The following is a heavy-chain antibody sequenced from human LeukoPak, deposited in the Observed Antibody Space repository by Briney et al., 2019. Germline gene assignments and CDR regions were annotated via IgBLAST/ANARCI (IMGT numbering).Heavy chain of an antibody. V-gene: IGHV3-30*04. D-gene: IGHD5-18*01. CDR3: ARDGRNSYGYPDYFDY. Sequence: GGSLRLSCAASGFTFSSYAMHWVRQAPGKGLEWVAVISYDGSNKYYADSVKGRFTISRDNSKNTLYLQMNSLRAEDTAVYYCARDGRNSYGYPDYFDYWGQGTLVTVSS. CDR1: GFTFSSYA. CDR2: ISYDGSNK. J-gene: IGHJ4*02.